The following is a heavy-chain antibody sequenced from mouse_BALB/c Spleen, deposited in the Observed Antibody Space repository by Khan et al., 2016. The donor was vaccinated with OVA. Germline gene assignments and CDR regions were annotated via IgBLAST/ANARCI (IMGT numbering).Heavy chain of an antibody. CDR3: VRRGAARATWDYFDY. V-gene: IGHV1-63*02. CDR1: GYTFTNYW. CDR2: IYPGGGYT. J-gene: IGHJ2*01. D-gene: IGHD3-1*01. Sequence: QVRLQQSGAELVRPGTSVKMSCKAAGYTFTNYWIGWVKQRPGHGIEWIGDIYPGGGYTNYNEKFKGKATLTADTSSSTAYMQVSSLTSEDSAIYYCVRRGAARATWDYFDYWGQGTTLTVSS.